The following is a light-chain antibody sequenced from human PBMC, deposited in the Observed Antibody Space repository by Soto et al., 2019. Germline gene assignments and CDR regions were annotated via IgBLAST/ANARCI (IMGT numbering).Light chain of an antibody. J-gene: IGLJ3*02. CDR2: DVS. CDR1: SSDVGAYNY. CDR3: SSKTTSTTGV. V-gene: IGLV2-14*01. Sequence: QPVLTQPASVSGSPGQSITISCTGTSSDVGAYNYVSWYQQHPGKAPKLIIYDVSKRPSGVSNRFSGSKSGNTAFLIISGLQAEDEADYPCSSKTTSTTGVFGGGTQLTVL.